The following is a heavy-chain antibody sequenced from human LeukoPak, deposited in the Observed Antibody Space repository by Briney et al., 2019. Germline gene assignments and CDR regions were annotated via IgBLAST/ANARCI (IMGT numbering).Heavy chain of an antibody. CDR2: TSGSGGST. CDR3: AKDARGTLYYYMDV. Sequence: QPGGSLRLSCAASGFTFSSYAMSWVRQAPGKGLEWVSATSGSGGSTYYADSVKGRFTISRDNSKNTLYLQMNSLRAEDTAVYYCAKDARGTLYYYMDVWGKGTTVTVSS. D-gene: IGHD1-14*01. J-gene: IGHJ6*03. V-gene: IGHV3-23*01. CDR1: GFTFSSYA.